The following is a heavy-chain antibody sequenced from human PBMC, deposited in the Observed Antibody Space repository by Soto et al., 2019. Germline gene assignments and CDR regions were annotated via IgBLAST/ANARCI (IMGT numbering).Heavy chain of an antibody. J-gene: IGHJ4*02. V-gene: IGHV4-31*03. D-gene: IGHD2-8*02. Sequence: QLQLQESGPGLVKPSQTLSLTCTVSGGSFSSGGYYWSWIRQLPGKGLEWIGYIYYSGSTYYNPYLKSRFTISLDTSKNQFSLKLSSVTAADTAVYYCARATYFSGHHGYWGQGTLVTVSS. CDR3: ARATYFSGHHGY. CDR2: IYYSGST. CDR1: GGSFSSGGYY.